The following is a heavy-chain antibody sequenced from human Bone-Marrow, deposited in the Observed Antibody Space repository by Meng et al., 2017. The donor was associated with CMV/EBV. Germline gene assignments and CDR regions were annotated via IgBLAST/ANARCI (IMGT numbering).Heavy chain of an antibody. J-gene: IGHJ6*02. CDR2: IYSGGST. CDR3: AREAYEYGYYGMDV. V-gene: IGHV3-53*01. Sequence: GESLKISCAASGFTVSNNYMSWVRQAPGKGLEWVSIIYSGGSTYYADSVKGRLTISRDNSKNTVYLQMNSLRAEDTAVYYCAREAYEYGYYGMDVWGQGTTVTVSS. D-gene: IGHD5-12*01. CDR1: GFTVSNNY.